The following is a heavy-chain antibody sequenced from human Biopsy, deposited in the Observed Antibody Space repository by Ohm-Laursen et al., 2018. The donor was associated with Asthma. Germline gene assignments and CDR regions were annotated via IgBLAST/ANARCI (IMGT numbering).Heavy chain of an antibody. V-gene: IGHV3-11*04. CDR1: GFPFSDYY. Sequence: SLRLSCAASGFPFSDYYMSWIRQAPGKGLEWVSYISSSGTTIFNADSVKGRFTMARDNSKNTLDLQMNSLREEDTAVYYCVRDGTDDAFDIWGQGTVVSVSS. CDR2: ISSSGTTI. CDR3: VRDGTDDAFDI. D-gene: IGHD1-1*01. J-gene: IGHJ3*02.